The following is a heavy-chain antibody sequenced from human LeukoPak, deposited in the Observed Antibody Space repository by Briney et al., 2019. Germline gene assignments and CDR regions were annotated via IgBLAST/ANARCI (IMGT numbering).Heavy chain of an antibody. Sequence: ESLKISCKGSGYSFTSYWISWVRQMPGKGLEWMGRIDPSDSYTNYSPSFQGHVTISADKSISTAYLQWSSLRASDTAMYYCARLYCSGGSCYQDDYWGQGTLVTVSS. CDR2: IDPSDSYT. CDR3: ARLYCSGGSCYQDDY. J-gene: IGHJ4*02. CDR1: GYSFTSYW. V-gene: IGHV5-10-1*01. D-gene: IGHD2-15*01.